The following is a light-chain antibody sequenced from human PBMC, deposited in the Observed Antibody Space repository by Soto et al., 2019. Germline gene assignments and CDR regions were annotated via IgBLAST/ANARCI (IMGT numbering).Light chain of an antibody. CDR1: QTISNSY. V-gene: IGKV3-20*01. Sequence: EIVLTQSPGTLSLSPGERATVSCRASQTISNSYLAWYQQKPGQAPRLLIYGASSRATGIPDRFSGSGSGTDFTLPISRLEPEDFAVYYCQQYGRSPLTFGQGTKVEIK. J-gene: IGKJ1*01. CDR3: QQYGRSPLT. CDR2: GAS.